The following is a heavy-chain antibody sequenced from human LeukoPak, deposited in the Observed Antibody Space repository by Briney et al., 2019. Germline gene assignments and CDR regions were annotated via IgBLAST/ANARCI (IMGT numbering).Heavy chain of an antibody. V-gene: IGHV3-23*01. Sequence: PGGSLRLSCAASGFTFSSYAMSWVRQAPGKGLEWVSAISGSGGSTYYADSVKGRFTISRDNSKNTLYLQMNSLRAEDTAVYYCAKGTIVVVITGDAFDIWGQGTMVTVSS. CDR2: ISGSGGST. CDR3: AKGTIVVVITGDAFDI. CDR1: GFTFSSYA. D-gene: IGHD3-22*01. J-gene: IGHJ3*02.